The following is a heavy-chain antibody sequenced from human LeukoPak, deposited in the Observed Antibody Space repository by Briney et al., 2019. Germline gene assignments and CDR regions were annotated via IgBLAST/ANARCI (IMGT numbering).Heavy chain of an antibody. CDR2: IYYSGST. J-gene: IGHJ6*02. Sequence: SETLPLTCTVSGGSISSYYWSWIRQPPGKGLEWIGYIYYSGSTNYNPSLKSRVTISVDTSKNQFSLKLSSVTAADTAVYYCARDRGYCSSTSCRKLYYYYGMDVWGQGTTVTVSS. V-gene: IGHV4-59*12. D-gene: IGHD2-2*01. CDR1: GGSISSYY. CDR3: ARDRGYCSSTSCRKLYYYYGMDV.